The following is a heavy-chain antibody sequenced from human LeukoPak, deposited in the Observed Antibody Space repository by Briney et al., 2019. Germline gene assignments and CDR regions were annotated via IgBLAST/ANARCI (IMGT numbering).Heavy chain of an antibody. CDR1: GFTFSNYA. V-gene: IGHV3-23*01. J-gene: IGHJ3*02. Sequence: GGSLRLSCAASGFTFSNYAMTWVRQAPGKGPEWVSVISASGETKPYADSVKGRFTVSRDNSKNTLYVQLNSLRAEDTAVYYCARTLNAAAFDIWGQGTMVTVSS. D-gene: IGHD1-14*01. CDR2: ISASGETK. CDR3: ARTLNAAAFDI.